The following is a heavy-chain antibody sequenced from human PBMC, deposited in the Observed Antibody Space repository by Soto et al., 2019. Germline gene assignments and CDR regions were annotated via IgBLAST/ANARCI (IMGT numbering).Heavy chain of an antibody. Sequence: EVQLLESGGGLVQPGGSLTLSCAASGFTFSDYTMTWVRQAPGKVLECISVILADFNTYYAGSVRGRFTISRDNSKNTLCLEMNSLRAEDTAVYYCARRIEGYFDYWGQGALVTVSS. CDR1: GFTFSDYT. V-gene: IGHV3-23*03. CDR2: ILADFNT. J-gene: IGHJ4*02. CDR3: ARRIEGYFDY.